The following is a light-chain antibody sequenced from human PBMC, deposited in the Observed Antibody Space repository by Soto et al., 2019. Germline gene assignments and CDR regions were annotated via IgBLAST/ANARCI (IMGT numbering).Light chain of an antibody. Sequence: EIVLTQSQRSLSLSPGERATVSCRASQSVSSSYLAWYQQIPGQAPRLLIYGASSRATGIPDRFSGSGSGTDITLTISRLEPEDFAVYYGQQYGSSPWTFGQGTKVEIK. CDR1: QSVSSSY. J-gene: IGKJ1*01. V-gene: IGKV3-20*01. CDR2: GAS. CDR3: QQYGSSPWT.